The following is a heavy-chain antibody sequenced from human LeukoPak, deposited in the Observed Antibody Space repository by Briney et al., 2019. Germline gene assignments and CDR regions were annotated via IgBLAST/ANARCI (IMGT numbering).Heavy chain of an antibody. D-gene: IGHD6-13*01. CDR1: GFTFSSYA. V-gene: IGHV3-23*01. CDR2: ISGSGGST. Sequence: PGGSLRLSCAASGFTFSSYAMSWVRQAPGKGLGWVSVISGSGGSTYYADSVKGRFTISRDNSENTLYLQMNSLRADDTVVYYCAKDPQAAAAPGWFDYWGQGTLVTVSS. CDR3: AKDPQAAAAPGWFDY. J-gene: IGHJ4*02.